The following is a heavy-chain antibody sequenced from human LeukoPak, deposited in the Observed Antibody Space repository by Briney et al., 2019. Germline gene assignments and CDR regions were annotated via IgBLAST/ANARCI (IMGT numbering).Heavy chain of an antibody. J-gene: IGHJ6*02. D-gene: IGHD3-10*01. CDR3: ARAGEGYYYYGMDV. CDR1: GFTFTYHY. CDR2: IGPHSTFT. V-gene: IGHV1-2*02. Sequence: ASVKVSCKSSGFTFTYHYIHWVRQGPGQGLEWMGYIGPHSTFTSSPQEFQGRVTMTRDASMSTAYMELTRLTSDDTAVYYCARAGEGYYYYGMDVWGQGTTVTVSS.